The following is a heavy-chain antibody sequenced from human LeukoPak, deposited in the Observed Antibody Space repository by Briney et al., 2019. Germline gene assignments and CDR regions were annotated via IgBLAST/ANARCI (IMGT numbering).Heavy chain of an antibody. V-gene: IGHV4-59*08. D-gene: IGHD3-10*01. J-gene: IGHJ1*01. CDR1: GGSISGYY. CDR2: IYYSGST. CDR3: ARYGSGSYSDDHFQH. Sequence: PSETLSLTCTVSGGSISGYYWSWIRQPPGKGLEWIGFIYYSGSTKYNPSLKSRVTISVDTSKNQFSLKLTSVTAADTAVYYWARYGSGSYSDDHFQHWGQGTLVTVSS.